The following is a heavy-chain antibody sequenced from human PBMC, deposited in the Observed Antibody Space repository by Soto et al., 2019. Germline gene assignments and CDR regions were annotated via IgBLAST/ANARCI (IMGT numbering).Heavy chain of an antibody. CDR1: GYTLTELS. J-gene: IGHJ5*02. CDR2: FDPEDGET. CDR3: ATHSPETGSYFFWFDP. Sequence: QVQLVQSGAEVKKPGASVKVSCKVSGYTLTELSMHWVRQAPGKGLEWMGGFDPEDGETIYAQKFQGRVTMTEDTSTYAAYMGLSSLRSEDTALYYCATHSPETGSYFFWFDPWGQGTLVPVSS. V-gene: IGHV1-24*01. D-gene: IGHD3-10*01.